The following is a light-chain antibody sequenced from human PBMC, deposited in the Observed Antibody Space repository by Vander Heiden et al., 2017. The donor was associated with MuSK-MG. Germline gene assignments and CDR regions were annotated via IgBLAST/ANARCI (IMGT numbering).Light chain of an antibody. V-gene: IGLV2-23*02. J-gene: IGLJ3*02. CDR1: SSDVGGPDL. CDR2: EVS. Sequence: QSALTQPASVSGSPGQSITISCTGTSSDVGGPDLVSWYQQHPGKDPKQMMFEVSKRPSGVSNRFSGSKSGYTASLTITGLQAEDEADYYCCSSATGSISALFGGGTRLTVL. CDR3: CSSATGSISAL.